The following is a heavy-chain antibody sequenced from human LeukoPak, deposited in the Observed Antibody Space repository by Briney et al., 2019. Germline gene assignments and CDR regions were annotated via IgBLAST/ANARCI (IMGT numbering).Heavy chain of an antibody. CDR2: ITYDGSSK. J-gene: IGHJ6*02. Sequence: PGRSLRLSCAASGFTFSSYAMHWVRQAPGKGLEWVAIITYDGSSKFYADSVKGRFTISRDNSKDTLYLQMNSLRPEDTAIYYCAKIMRRITIRDGMDVWGQGTTVTVSS. D-gene: IGHD3-3*01. CDR1: GFTFSSYA. V-gene: IGHV3-30-3*02. CDR3: AKIMRRITIRDGMDV.